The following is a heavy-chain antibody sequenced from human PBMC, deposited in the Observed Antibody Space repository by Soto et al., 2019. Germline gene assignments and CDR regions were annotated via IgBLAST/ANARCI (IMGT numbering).Heavy chain of an antibody. D-gene: IGHD4-17*01. Sequence: QVQLVESGGGVVQPGRSLRLSCAASGFNVRTYGIHGVRQAPGKGLEWVALISKDGSHSYYAHSVKGRFTTSRDNSQNKAFLQVNSLRADDTAVYFCARGTDYADLGNAEYFHPWGQGTLVTVSS. CDR3: ARGTDYADLGNAEYFHP. J-gene: IGHJ1*01. CDR1: GFNVRTYG. CDR2: ISKDGSHS. V-gene: IGHV3-30*03.